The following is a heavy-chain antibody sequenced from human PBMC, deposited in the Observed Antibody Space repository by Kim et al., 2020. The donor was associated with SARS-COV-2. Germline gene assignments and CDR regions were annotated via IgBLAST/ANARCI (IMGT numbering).Heavy chain of an antibody. CDR2: ISSTSEI. J-gene: IGHJ4*02. Sequence: GGSLRLSCRVSGSTFSDYHMNWVRQALGKGLEWVSYISSTSEIWYADSVRGRFTISRDNAQKSVYLQMNNLRGEDTAIYYCARDLNWAFENWGQGALVTV. CDR3: ARDLNWAFEN. CDR1: GSTFSDYH. V-gene: IGHV3-48*01. D-gene: IGHD7-27*01.